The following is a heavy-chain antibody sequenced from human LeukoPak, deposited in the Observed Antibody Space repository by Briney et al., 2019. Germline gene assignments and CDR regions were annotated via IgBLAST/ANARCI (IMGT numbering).Heavy chain of an antibody. J-gene: IGHJ4*02. CDR2: ISSSGGST. V-gene: IGHV3-23*01. CDR3: AKRGRDGSSYVS. CDR1: GFIFSSDA. D-gene: IGHD3-22*01. Sequence: GGSLRLSCAASGFIFSSDAMSWVRQAPGKGLEWVSEISSSGGSTYYADSVKGRFTISRDNSKNTLFLQMNSLRDEDTAIYYCAKRGRDGSSYVSWSQGTLVTVSS.